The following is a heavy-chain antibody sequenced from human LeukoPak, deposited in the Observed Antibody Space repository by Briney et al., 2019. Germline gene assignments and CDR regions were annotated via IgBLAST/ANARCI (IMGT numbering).Heavy chain of an antibody. V-gene: IGHV1-69*13. Sequence: SVKVSCKASGGTFSSYAISWVRQAPGQGLEWMGRIIPIFGTANYAQKFQGRVTITADESTSTAYMELSSLRSEDTAVYYCAAGELDIVVVPAALDYWGQRTLVTVSS. D-gene: IGHD2-2*01. CDR3: AAGELDIVVVPAALDY. CDR2: IIPIFGTA. CDR1: GGTFSSYA. J-gene: IGHJ4*02.